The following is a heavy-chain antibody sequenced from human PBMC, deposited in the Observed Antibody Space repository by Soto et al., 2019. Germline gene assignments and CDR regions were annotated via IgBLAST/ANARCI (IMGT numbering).Heavy chain of an antibody. CDR2: IGTSSDTI. Sequence: GGSLRLSCAASGFTFSTYSMNWVRQAPGKGLEWVSYIGTSSDTIYYADSVKGRFTISRDNAKNSLYLQMNSLRDEDTAVYYCARSPVPWGQGTLVTVSS. J-gene: IGHJ5*02. CDR1: GFTFSTYS. D-gene: IGHD4-17*01. V-gene: IGHV3-48*02. CDR3: ARSPVP.